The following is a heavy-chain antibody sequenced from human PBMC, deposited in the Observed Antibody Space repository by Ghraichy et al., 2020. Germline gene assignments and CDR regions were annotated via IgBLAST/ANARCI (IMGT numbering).Heavy chain of an antibody. J-gene: IGHJ3*02. V-gene: IGHV1-69*06. D-gene: IGHD3-16*01. CDR3: ARRESWADAFDI. CDR2: IIPFFGTT. Sequence: SVKVSCKASGGTFSRAAIDWVRQAPGQGLEWMEGIIPFFGTTNYAQKFQGRVTITADKSTSTAYMELSSLRSEDTVVYYCARRESWADAFDIWGQGTMVTVSS. CDR1: GGTFSRAA.